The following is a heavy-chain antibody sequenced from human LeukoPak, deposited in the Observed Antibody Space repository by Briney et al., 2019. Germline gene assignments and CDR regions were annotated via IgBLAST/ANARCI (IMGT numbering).Heavy chain of an antibody. V-gene: IGHV1-2*02. CDR3: ARDAYCGGDCYSLVDAFDI. CDR1: GYTFTGYY. CDR2: INPNSGGT. D-gene: IGHD2-21*02. Sequence: GASVKVSCKASGYTFTGYYMHWVRQAPGQGLEWMGWINPNSGGTNYAQKFQGRVTMTRDTSISTAYMELSRLRSDDTAVYYCARDAYCGGDCYSLVDAFDIWGQGTMVTVSS. J-gene: IGHJ3*02.